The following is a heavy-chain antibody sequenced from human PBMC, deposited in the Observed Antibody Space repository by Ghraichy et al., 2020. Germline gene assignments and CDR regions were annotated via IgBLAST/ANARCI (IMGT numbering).Heavy chain of an antibody. CDR2: IWYDGSNK. Sequence: GSLRLSCAASGFTFSSYGMHWVRQAPGKGLEWVAVIWYDGSNKYYADSVKGRFTISRDNSKNTLYLQMNSLRAEDTAVYYCARGRGSGSYGDYWGQGTLVTVSS. CDR1: GFTFSSYG. V-gene: IGHV3-33*01. D-gene: IGHD1-26*01. J-gene: IGHJ4*02. CDR3: ARGRGSGSYGDY.